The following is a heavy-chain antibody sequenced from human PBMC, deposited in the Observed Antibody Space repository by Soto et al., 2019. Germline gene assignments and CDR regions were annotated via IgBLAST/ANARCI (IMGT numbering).Heavy chain of an antibody. Sequence: SETLSLTCTVSGGSISSSYYYWGWIRQPPGKGLQWIGDVYHTGSTNYNPSLKSRVTISVDTSKNQFSLKLSSVTAADTAVYYCARGNVSHDSSGYYYYYYGMDVWGQGTTVTVSS. J-gene: IGHJ6*02. D-gene: IGHD3-22*01. CDR1: GGSISSSYYY. CDR3: ARGNVSHDSSGYYYYYYGMDV. V-gene: IGHV4-39*07. CDR2: VYHTGST.